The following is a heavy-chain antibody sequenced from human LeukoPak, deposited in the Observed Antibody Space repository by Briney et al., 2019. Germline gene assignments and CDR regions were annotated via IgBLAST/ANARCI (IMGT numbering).Heavy chain of an antibody. Sequence: GGSLRLSCATSGFTVSSNYMSWVRQAPGKGLECVSVLYNTGSTYYADSVKGRFTISRDNSKNTLYLQMNSLRAEDTAVYYCASPKYTSGPFNYWGQGALVTVSS. V-gene: IGHV3-53*01. CDR3: ASPKYTSGPFNY. D-gene: IGHD6-19*01. J-gene: IGHJ4*02. CDR2: LYNTGST. CDR1: GFTVSSNY.